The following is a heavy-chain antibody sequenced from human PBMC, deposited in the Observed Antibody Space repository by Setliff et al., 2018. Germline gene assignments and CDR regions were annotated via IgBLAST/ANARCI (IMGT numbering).Heavy chain of an antibody. CDR2: IYYGGST. Sequence: TLSLTCTVSGGSISSSSYYWGWIRQPPGKGLEWIGYIYYGGSTYYNPSLKSRVTISVDTSKNQFSLKLSSATAADTAVYYCARERRFSGYGWDFDYWGQGTLVTVSS. V-gene: IGHV4-30-4*08. CDR3: ARERRFSGYGWDFDY. J-gene: IGHJ4*02. D-gene: IGHD5-12*01. CDR1: GGSISSSSYY.